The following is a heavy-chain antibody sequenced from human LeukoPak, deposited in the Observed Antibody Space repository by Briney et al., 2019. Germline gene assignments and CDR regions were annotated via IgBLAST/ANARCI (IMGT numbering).Heavy chain of an antibody. V-gene: IGHV4-39*01. CDR1: GGSISSSSYY. Sequence: SETLSLTCTVSGGSISSSSYYWGWIRQPPGKGLEWIGTIYSSGSTYYNPSLKSRVTISSDTSKNQFSLKLSSVTAADTAVYYCGSGLTDSWGQGILVTVSP. CDR2: IYSSGST. J-gene: IGHJ4*02. CDR3: GSGLTDS. D-gene: IGHD3-10*01.